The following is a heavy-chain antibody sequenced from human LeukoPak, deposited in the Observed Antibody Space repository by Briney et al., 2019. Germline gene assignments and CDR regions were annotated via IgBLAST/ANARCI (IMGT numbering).Heavy chain of an antibody. D-gene: IGHD6-19*01. CDR3: AKHGSGRYFDY. CDR1: GFTFSSYA. V-gene: IGHV3-30*18. J-gene: IGHJ4*02. Sequence: GGSLRLSCAASGFTFSSYAMHWVRQAPGKGLEWVAGTSYNGNNKYYADSVKGRFSISRDNSKNTLYLQMNSLRAEDTAVYYCAKHGSGRYFDYWGQGTLVTVSS. CDR2: TSYNGNNK.